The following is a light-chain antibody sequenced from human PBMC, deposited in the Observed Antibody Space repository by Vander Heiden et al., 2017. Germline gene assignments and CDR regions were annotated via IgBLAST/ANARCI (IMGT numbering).Light chain of an antibody. V-gene: IGLV3-10*01. Sequence: SYELTQPPSVSVSPGQTARITCSGDALPKRYSYWYQQKSDQAPVLVIYEDNKRPSGIPERFSGSRSGTLATLTVSGAQVEDEADYYCYSADSSGTLWVFGGGTELTVL. CDR1: ALPKRY. CDR2: EDN. J-gene: IGLJ3*02. CDR3: YSADSSGTLWV.